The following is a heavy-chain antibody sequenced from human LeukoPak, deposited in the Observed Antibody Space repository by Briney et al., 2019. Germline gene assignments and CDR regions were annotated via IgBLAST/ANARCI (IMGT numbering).Heavy chain of an antibody. CDR3: AKGEMATIPHYFVY. J-gene: IGHJ4*02. D-gene: IGHD5-24*01. V-gene: IGHV3-23*01. Sequence: GGSLSLFCAVCGYTFCRYAVGWVRHAPGKALVWVLAISGSGDSTYYADSVKGRFTISRDNSKNTLYLQMNSLRAEDTAVYYCAKGEMATIPHYFVYWGQGTLVTVSS. CDR2: ISGSGDST. CDR1: GYTFCRYA.